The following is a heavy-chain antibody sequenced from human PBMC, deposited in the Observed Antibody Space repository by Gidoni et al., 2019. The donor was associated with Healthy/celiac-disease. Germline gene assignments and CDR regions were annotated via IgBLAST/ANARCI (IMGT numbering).Heavy chain of an antibody. CDR3: ARGGATELDAFDI. CDR1: GYTFTSYD. V-gene: IGHV1-46*01. CDR2: INPSGGST. J-gene: IGHJ3*02. D-gene: IGHD1-26*01. Sequence: QVQLVQSGAEVKKPGASVKVSCKASGYTFTSYDMHWVRQDPGQGLEWMGIINPSGGSTSYAQKFQGRVTMTRDTSTSTVYMELSSLRSEDTAVYYCARGGATELDAFDIWGQGTMVTVSS.